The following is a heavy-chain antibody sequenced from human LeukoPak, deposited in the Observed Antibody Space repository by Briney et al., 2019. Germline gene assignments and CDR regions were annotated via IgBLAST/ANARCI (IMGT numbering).Heavy chain of an antibody. CDR2: INHSGST. CDR1: GGSFSGYY. CDR3: AGSSSWSNFDY. J-gene: IGHJ4*02. D-gene: IGHD6-13*01. V-gene: IGHV4-34*01. Sequence: SETLSLTCAVYGGSFSGYYWSWIRQPPGKGLEWIGEINHSGSTNYNPSPKSRLTISVDTSKNQFSLKLSSVTAADTAVYYCAGSSSWSNFDYWGQGTLVTVSS.